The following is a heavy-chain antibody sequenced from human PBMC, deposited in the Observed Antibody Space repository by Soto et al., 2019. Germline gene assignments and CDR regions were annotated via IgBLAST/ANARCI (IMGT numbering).Heavy chain of an antibody. Sequence: QVQLVQSGSEVKKPWSSVKVSCKASGGTFSSYAISWVRQAPGQGLEWMGGIIPIFGTANYAQKFQGRVTITAGKSTSTAYMELSSLRSEDTAVYYCSRGETEWELLGPFDYWGQGTLVTVSS. CDR3: SRGETEWELLGPFDY. CDR2: IIPIFGTA. CDR1: GGTFSSYA. J-gene: IGHJ4*02. V-gene: IGHV1-69*06. D-gene: IGHD1-26*01.